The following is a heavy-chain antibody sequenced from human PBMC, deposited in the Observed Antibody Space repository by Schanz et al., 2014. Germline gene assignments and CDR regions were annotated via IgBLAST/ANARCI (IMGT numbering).Heavy chain of an antibody. V-gene: IGHV3-33*06. CDR3: VKDLQRELLRDDHYYGMDV. CDR1: GFTFSSYG. D-gene: IGHD1-26*01. CDR2: VCYDGSKK. Sequence: LVESGGGVVQPGRSLRLSCAASGFTFSSYGMHWVRQVPGKGLEWVAVVCYDGSKKYYADSVKGRFTTSRDNSKNTRYLQMNSLRAEDTAVYYCVKDLQRELLRDDHYYGMDVWGQGTTVTVSS. J-gene: IGHJ6*02.